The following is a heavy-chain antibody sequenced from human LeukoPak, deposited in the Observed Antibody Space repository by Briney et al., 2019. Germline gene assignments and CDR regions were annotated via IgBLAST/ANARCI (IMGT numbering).Heavy chain of an antibody. Sequence: PSETLSLTCTVSGGSISSYYWSWIRQPPGKGLEWIGYIYYSGSTNYNPSLKSRVTISVDTSKNQFSLKLSSVTAADTAVYYCARATWFGESYYFDYWGQGTLVTVSS. V-gene: IGHV4-59*01. CDR2: IYYSGST. J-gene: IGHJ4*02. CDR3: ARATWFGESYYFDY. CDR1: GGSISSYY. D-gene: IGHD3-10*01.